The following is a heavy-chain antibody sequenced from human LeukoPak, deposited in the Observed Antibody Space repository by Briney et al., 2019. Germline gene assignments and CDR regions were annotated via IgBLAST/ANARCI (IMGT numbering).Heavy chain of an antibody. V-gene: IGHV4-59*08. CDR3: ARGRNLAAVGTDGAMDV. Sequence: SETLSLTCTVSGGSISTYYWNWIRQPPGKELQWIGHMYYSGTTNYNPSLKSRVTISVDTSKNQFTLKLSSVTAADTAVYYCARGRNLAAVGTDGAMDVWGKGTTVTVSS. J-gene: IGHJ6*04. CDR2: MYYSGTT. D-gene: IGHD6-13*01. CDR1: GGSISTYY.